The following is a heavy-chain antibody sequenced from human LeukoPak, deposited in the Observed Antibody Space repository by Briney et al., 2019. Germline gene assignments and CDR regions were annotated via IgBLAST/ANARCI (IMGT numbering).Heavy chain of an antibody. V-gene: IGHV4-4*02. Sequence: SGTLSLTCAVSGVSISSSNWWSWVRQSPGKKLEWIGDIYHSGSTTYNPSFKSRVTIAVDKSKSQFSLRLRSVTAAGTAVYYCARVPFFSNGYGFDYWGQGLLVTVSS. J-gene: IGHJ4*02. CDR1: GVSISSSNW. CDR3: ARVPFFSNGYGFDY. CDR2: IYHSGST. D-gene: IGHD5-18*01.